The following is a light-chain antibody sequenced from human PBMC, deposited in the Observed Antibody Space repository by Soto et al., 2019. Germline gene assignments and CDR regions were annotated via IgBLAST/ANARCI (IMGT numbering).Light chain of an antibody. CDR2: AAS. CDR1: QNIGVY. Sequence: TQSPGTLSASVGDRVTFPCRASQNIGVYLNWYQKKPGKAPKLLIHAASSLHSGVPSTFSGSGSGTDFALTISSLQPEDFATYYCHQTAANPWTFAQGTKVDIK. V-gene: IGKV1-39*01. J-gene: IGKJ1*01. CDR3: HQTAANPWT.